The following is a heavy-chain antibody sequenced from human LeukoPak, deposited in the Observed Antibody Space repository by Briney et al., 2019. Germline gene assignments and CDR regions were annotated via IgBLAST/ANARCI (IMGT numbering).Heavy chain of an antibody. D-gene: IGHD3-10*01. Sequence: QQGGSLRLSCVASGFSFSTSWMSWVRQAPGKGLEWLANIKEDGSVKNHVGSVKGRFTISRDNAKNTLYLQMNSLRAEDTAVYYCARVLVGGAFDIWGQGTRVTVSS. CDR1: GFSFSTSW. J-gene: IGHJ3*02. CDR2: IKEDGSVK. CDR3: ARVLVGGAFDI. V-gene: IGHV3-7*02.